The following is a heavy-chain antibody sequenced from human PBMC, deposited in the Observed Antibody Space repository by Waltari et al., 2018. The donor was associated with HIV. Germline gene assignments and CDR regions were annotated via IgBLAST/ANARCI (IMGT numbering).Heavy chain of an antibody. J-gene: IGHJ5*02. Sequence: QVQLQESGPGLVKPSEPLSLTCAVPGYSISSGYFWGWNRQPPGKALEWIGSMFHNGSTYYNPSLKSRVTISVDTSKNQFSLKLSSVTSADTAIYYCAREWGTLMVAWFDPWGQGTLVTVS. CDR3: AREWGTLMVAWFDP. V-gene: IGHV4-38-2*02. D-gene: IGHD3-10*01. CDR1: GYSISSGYF. CDR2: MFHNGST.